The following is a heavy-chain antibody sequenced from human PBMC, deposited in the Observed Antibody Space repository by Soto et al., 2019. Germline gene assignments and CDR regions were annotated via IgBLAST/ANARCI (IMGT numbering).Heavy chain of an antibody. V-gene: IGHV3-74*01. J-gene: IGHJ5*02. D-gene: IGHD2-15*01. CDR3: ARVVRYWWQVTLGS. Sequence: EVQLVESGGGLVQPGGSLRLSCAASGFSFERYWMHWVRQAPGKGLMWVARIDKDGTVTNYAESVKGRFTISRDNAKNTLYLQMNSLRAEDSALYYCARVVRYWWQVTLGSWGQGTLVTVSS. CDR2: IDKDGTVT. CDR1: GFSFERYW.